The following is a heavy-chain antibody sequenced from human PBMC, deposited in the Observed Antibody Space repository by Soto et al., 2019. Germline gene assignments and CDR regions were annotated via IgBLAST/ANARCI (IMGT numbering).Heavy chain of an antibody. CDR1: GGTISSWY. V-gene: IGHV4-59*08. CDR2: IYYSGST. CDR3: ARRYGSAIDY. D-gene: IGHD1-26*01. J-gene: IGHJ4*02. Sequence: PSETLSLTCPVSGGTISSWYLSWIRQPPGKGLEWIGYIYYSGSTNCNPSLKSRVTISVDTSKNQFSLKLSSVTAADTAVYYCARRYGSAIDYWGQGTLVTSPQ.